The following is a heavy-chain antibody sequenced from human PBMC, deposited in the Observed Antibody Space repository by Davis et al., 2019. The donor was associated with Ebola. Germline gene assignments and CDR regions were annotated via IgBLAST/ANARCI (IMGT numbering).Heavy chain of an antibody. CDR1: GFTFSSYE. Sequence: GESLKISCAASGFTFSSYEMNWVRQAPGKGLEWVSYISSSGSTIYYADSVKGRFTISRDNAKNSLYLQTNSLRAEDTAVYYCARVGQNVDFDGMDVWGQGTTVTVSS. CDR3: ARVGQNVDFDGMDV. V-gene: IGHV3-48*03. CDR2: ISSSGSTI. J-gene: IGHJ6*02. D-gene: IGHD5-12*01.